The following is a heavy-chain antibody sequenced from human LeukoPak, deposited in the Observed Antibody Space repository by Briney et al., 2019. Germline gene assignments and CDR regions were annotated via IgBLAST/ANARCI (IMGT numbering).Heavy chain of an antibody. J-gene: IGHJ4*02. CDR1: SGSITGSRYY. D-gene: IGHD3-22*01. CDR2: IYYSGST. CDR3: ARQISYDYSVYNY. Sequence: SETLSLTCTVSSGSITGSRYYWAWIRQPPGKGLEWIGNIYYSGSTYYNPSLKSRVTISVDTSKNQFSLKLTSVTAADTAVYYCARQISYDYSVYNYWGQGTLVTVSS. V-gene: IGHV4-39*07.